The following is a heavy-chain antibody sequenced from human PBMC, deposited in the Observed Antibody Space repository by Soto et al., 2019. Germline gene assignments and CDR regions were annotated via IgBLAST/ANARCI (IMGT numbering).Heavy chain of an antibody. D-gene: IGHD3-22*01. CDR1: GGSISSGGYY. V-gene: IGHV4-31*03. Sequence: QVQLQESGPGLVKPSQTLSLTCTVSGGSISSGGYYWSWIRQHPGKGLEWIGYIYYSGSTYYNPSLKSRVTISVDTSNNQVSLKLSSVTAADTALYYCARWLPRGDAFDIWGQGTMVTVSS. J-gene: IGHJ3*02. CDR3: ARWLPRGDAFDI. CDR2: IYYSGST.